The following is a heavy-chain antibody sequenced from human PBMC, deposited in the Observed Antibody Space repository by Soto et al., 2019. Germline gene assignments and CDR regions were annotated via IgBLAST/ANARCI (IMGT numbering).Heavy chain of an antibody. V-gene: IGHV1-3*01. J-gene: IGHJ4*02. CDR1: GYTFTSYA. D-gene: IGHD6-19*01. CDR3: ARVGIAVRGFDY. Sequence: QVQLVQSGAEVKKPGASVKVSCKASGYTFTSYAMHWVRQAPGQRLEWMGWINAGNGNTKYSQKFQDRVTITRDTSASTAYMELSSLRSEDTAVYYCARVGIAVRGFDYWGQGTLVTVSS. CDR2: INAGNGNT.